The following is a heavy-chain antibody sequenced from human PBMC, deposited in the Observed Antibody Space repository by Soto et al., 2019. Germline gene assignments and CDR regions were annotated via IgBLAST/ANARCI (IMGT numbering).Heavy chain of an antibody. Sequence: QVQLVESGGGVVQPGRSLRLYCTASGFTFSSYGMCWVRQAPGKGLEWVAVISYDGNNKYYADSVKGRFSISRDNSKNTLLLQMNSLRAEDTAVYICARAVYYDSSGFRGGAFDIWGQGTIVTVSS. J-gene: IGHJ3*02. CDR3: ARAVYYDSSGFRGGAFDI. CDR2: ISYDGNNK. CDR1: GFTFSSYG. V-gene: IGHV3-30*03. D-gene: IGHD3-22*01.